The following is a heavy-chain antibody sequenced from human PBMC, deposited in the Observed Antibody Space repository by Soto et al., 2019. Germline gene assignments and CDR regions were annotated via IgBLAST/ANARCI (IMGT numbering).Heavy chain of an antibody. J-gene: IGHJ4*02. D-gene: IGHD2-15*01. CDR1: GGTFSSYA. V-gene: IGHV1-69*12. CDR2: IIPIFGTA. Sequence: QVQLVQSGAEVKKPGSSVKVSCKASGGTFSSYAISWVRQAPGQGLEWMGGIIPIFGTANYAQKFQGRVTITADESASTAYMELSSLRSEDTAVYYCASREGGYCSGGSCSLDYWGQGTLVTVSS. CDR3: ASREGGYCSGGSCSLDY.